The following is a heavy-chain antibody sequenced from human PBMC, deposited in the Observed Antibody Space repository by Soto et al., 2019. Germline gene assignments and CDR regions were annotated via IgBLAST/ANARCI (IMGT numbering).Heavy chain of an antibody. J-gene: IGHJ6*02. Sequence: SETLSLTCAVYGGSFSGYYWSWIRQPPGKGLEWIGGINHSGSTNYNPSLKSRVTISVDTSKNQFSLKLSSVTAADTAVYYCARGRHILTGYYRDLNYGMDVWGQGTTVTV. CDR1: GGSFSGYY. CDR3: ARGRHILTGYYRDLNYGMDV. D-gene: IGHD3-9*01. V-gene: IGHV4-34*01. CDR2: INHSGST.